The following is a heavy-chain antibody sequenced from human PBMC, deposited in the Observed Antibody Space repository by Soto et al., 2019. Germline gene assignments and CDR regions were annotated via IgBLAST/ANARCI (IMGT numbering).Heavy chain of an antibody. CDR1: GFTFSSYS. V-gene: IGHV3-48*01. J-gene: IGHJ3*02. CDR2: ISSSSSTI. Sequence: PGGSLRLSCAASGFTFSSYSMNWVRQAPGKGLEWVSYISSSSSTIYYADSVKGRFTISRDNAKNSLYLQMNSLRAEDTAVYYCARDLYRGAFDIWGQGTMVTVSS. D-gene: IGHD2-2*02. CDR3: ARDLYRGAFDI.